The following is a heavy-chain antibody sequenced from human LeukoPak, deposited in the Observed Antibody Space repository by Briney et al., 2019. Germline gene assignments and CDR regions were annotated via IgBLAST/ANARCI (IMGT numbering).Heavy chain of an antibody. J-gene: IGHJ4*02. CDR3: ARRRGWPNYFDY. V-gene: IGHV1-8*01. D-gene: IGHD6-19*01. Sequence: ASVKVSCKASGSTFTNYDINWVRQATGQGLEWMGWMNPNSGNTGYAQKFQGRVTMTRNTSITTAYMDLSSLRSEGTAVYYCARRRGWPNYFDYWGQGTLVTVSS. CDR2: MNPNSGNT. CDR1: GSTFTNYD.